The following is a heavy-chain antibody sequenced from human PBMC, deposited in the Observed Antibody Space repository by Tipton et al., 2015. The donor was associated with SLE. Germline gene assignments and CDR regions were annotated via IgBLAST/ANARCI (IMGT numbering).Heavy chain of an antibody. CDR3: ARVGFWYYDSSGP. CDR2: IYFTGST. V-gene: IGHV4-59*11. Sequence: TLSLTCTVSGGPISSHYWSWIRQPPGKGLEWIGYIYFTGSTNYNPSLKSRVTISVDMSKNQFSLKLTSVTAADTAVYYCARVGFWYYDSSGPWGKGSLVTVSS. CDR1: GGPISSHY. D-gene: IGHD3-22*01. J-gene: IGHJ5*02.